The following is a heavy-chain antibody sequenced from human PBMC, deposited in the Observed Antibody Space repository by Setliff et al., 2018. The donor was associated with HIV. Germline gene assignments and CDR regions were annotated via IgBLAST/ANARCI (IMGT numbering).Heavy chain of an antibody. D-gene: IGHD6-13*01. CDR2: ISSSSSTM. Sequence: GGSLRLSCAASGFTFSSYSMNWVRQAPGKGLEWVSYISSSSSTMYYADSVKGRFTISRDNAKNSLYLQMNSLRAEDTAVYYCARSRAAGFDYWGQGTLVTVSS. CDR1: GFTFSSYS. J-gene: IGHJ4*02. CDR3: ARSRAAGFDY. V-gene: IGHV3-48*01.